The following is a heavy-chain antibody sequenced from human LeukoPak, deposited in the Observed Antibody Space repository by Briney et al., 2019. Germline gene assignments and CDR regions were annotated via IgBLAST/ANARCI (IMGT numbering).Heavy chain of an antibody. J-gene: IGHJ4*02. CDR2: IYTSGST. V-gene: IGHV4-28*03. CDR3: ARAYSSSWYYFDY. CDR1: SYSISSNNW. D-gene: IGHD6-13*01. Sequence: ETLSLTCAVSSYSISSNNWWGWIRQPPGKGLEWIGRIYTSGSTNYYPSLKSRVTMSVDTSKNQFPLKLISVTAADTAVYYCARAYSSSWYYFDYWGQGTLVTVSS.